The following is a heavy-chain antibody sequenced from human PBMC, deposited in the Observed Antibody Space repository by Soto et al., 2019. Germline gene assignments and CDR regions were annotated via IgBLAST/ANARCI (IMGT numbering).Heavy chain of an antibody. CDR1: GFTFSSYA. Sequence: HPGGSLRLSCAASGFTFSSYAISWVRQAPGKGLEWVSAISGSGGSTYYADSVKGRFTISRDNSKNTLYLQMNSLRAEDTAVYYCARDLFRIIAAAGKSWPYYYGMDVWGQGTTVTVSS. CDR2: ISGSGGST. D-gene: IGHD6-13*01. V-gene: IGHV3-23*01. J-gene: IGHJ6*02. CDR3: ARDLFRIIAAAGKSWPYYYGMDV.